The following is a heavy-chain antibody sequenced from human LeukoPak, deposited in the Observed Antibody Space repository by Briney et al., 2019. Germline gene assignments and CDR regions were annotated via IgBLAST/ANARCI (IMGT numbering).Heavy chain of an antibody. CDR1: EISIRNCA. Sequence: GGSLRLSCVASEISIRNCAMSWVRQAPGKGLEWVSTITSSRGSTYYADSVKGRFTISRDISQNTLFLQMSSLRVEDTALYYCAKDGSGDYWGQGTLVTVSS. D-gene: IGHD3-10*01. CDR3: AKDGSGDY. CDR2: ITSSRGST. J-gene: IGHJ4*02. V-gene: IGHV3-23*01.